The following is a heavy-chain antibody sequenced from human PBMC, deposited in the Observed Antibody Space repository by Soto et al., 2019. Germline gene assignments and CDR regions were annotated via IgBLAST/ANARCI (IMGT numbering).Heavy chain of an antibody. CDR1: GGTFSSYA. Sequence: ASVKVSCKASGGTFSSYAISWVRQAPGQGLEWMGGIIPIFGTANYAQKFQGRVTITADESTSTAYMELSSLRSEDTAVYYCARDHGTAMVNGMDVWGQGTTVTVSS. J-gene: IGHJ6*02. CDR2: IIPIFGTA. D-gene: IGHD5-18*01. CDR3: ARDHGTAMVNGMDV. V-gene: IGHV1-69*13.